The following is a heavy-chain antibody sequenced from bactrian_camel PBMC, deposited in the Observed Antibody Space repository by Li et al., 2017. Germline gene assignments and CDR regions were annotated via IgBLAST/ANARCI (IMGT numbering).Heavy chain of an antibody. D-gene: IGHD5*01. Sequence: HVQLVESGGGLVQPGGSLRLSCAASGFTFSTYDMSWVRQAPGKGLEWVSSIYSDGSNTYYADSVKGRFTISRDNAKDMVYLQMNSLKSEDTALYYCATGGVLWVGRNPLPYRDFGYWGQGTQVTVS. CDR3: ATGGVLWVGRNPLPYRDFGY. CDR2: IYSDGSNT. CDR1: GFTFSTYD. V-gene: IGHV3-2*01. J-gene: IGHJ6*01.